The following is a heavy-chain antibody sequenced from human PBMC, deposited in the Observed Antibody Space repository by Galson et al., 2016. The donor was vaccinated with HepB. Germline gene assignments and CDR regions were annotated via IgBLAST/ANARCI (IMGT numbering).Heavy chain of an antibody. Sequence: SLRLSCAASGFTFSIYAMHWVRQAPGKGLEWVAVISYDGSNKYYADSVKGRFTISRDNSKNTLYLQMNSLRAEDTAVYYCASIAAAGYYYGMDVWGQGTLVIVSS. D-gene: IGHD6-13*01. J-gene: IGHJ6*02. CDR2: ISYDGSNK. CDR3: ASIAAAGYYYGMDV. V-gene: IGHV3-30-3*01. CDR1: GFTFSIYA.